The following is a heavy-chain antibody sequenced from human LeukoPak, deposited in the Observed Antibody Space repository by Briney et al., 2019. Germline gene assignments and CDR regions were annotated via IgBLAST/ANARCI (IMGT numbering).Heavy chain of an antibody. CDR3: ARCLYGSGYRYYYYYGMDV. CDR1: GGFFRGYD. D-gene: IGHD3-22*01. J-gene: IGHJ6*02. Sequence: PSETLSLTCAVYGGFFRGYDWSWIRQPPGKGREGVGEITHSGSNNYNPSVKRRVNISVGPSKNHISLKLSSVTAAETAVYYWARCLYGSGYRYYYYYGMDVWGQGTTVTVSS. CDR2: ITHSGSN. V-gene: IGHV4-34*01.